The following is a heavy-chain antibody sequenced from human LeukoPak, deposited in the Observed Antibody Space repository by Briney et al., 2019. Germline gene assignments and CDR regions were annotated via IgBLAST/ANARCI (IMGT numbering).Heavy chain of an antibody. D-gene: IGHD3-22*01. CDR2: FDPEDGET. J-gene: IGHJ4*02. V-gene: IGHV1-24*01. CDR1: EYTLTELS. CDR3: ARSVDSSGPFDY. Sequence: PAASVKVSCKVSEYTLTELSMHWVRQAPGKGLEWMGGFDPEDGETIYAQKFQGGVTITADESTSTAYMELSSLRSEDTAVYYCARSVDSSGPFDYWGQGTLVTVSS.